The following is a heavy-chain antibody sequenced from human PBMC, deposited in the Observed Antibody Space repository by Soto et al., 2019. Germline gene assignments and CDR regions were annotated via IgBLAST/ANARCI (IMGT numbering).Heavy chain of an antibody. D-gene: IGHD3-10*01. Sequence: SETLSLTCTVSGDSRRSYSWSWIRQPPGKGLEWIGYIYYSGSTTYNPSFKSRVTISIDTSEKQFSLKLTSVTAADTAVYFCAGDYGSGSYRFDYWGQGALVTVSS. CDR2: IYYSGST. V-gene: IGHV4-59*01. CDR1: GDSRRSYS. J-gene: IGHJ4*02. CDR3: AGDYGSGSYRFDY.